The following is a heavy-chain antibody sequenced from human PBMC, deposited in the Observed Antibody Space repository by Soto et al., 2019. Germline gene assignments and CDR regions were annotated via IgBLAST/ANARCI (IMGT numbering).Heavy chain of an antibody. Sequence: QVQLVESGGGVVQPGRSLRLSCAASGFTFSSYAMHWVRQAPGKGLEWVADISYDGSNKYYADSVKGRFTISRDNSKNTLYLQMNSLRAEDTAVYYCAREPRYYYDSSGYYDYYYYGMDVWGQGTTVTVSS. V-gene: IGHV3-30-3*01. CDR2: ISYDGSNK. D-gene: IGHD3-22*01. CDR3: AREPRYYYDSSGYYDYYYYGMDV. J-gene: IGHJ6*02. CDR1: GFTFSSYA.